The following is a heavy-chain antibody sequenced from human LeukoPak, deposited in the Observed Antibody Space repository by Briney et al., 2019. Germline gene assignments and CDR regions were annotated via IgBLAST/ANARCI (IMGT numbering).Heavy chain of an antibody. D-gene: IGHD6-19*01. CDR2: INHSGST. Sequence: PSETLSLTCAVYGGSFGGYYWSWIRQPPGKGLEWIGEINHSGSTNYNPSLKSRVTISVDTSKNQFSLKLSSVTAADTAVYYCARGDDDRGWHWYFDLWGRGTLVTVSS. V-gene: IGHV4-34*01. CDR3: ARGDDDRGWHWYFDL. CDR1: GGSFGGYY. J-gene: IGHJ2*01.